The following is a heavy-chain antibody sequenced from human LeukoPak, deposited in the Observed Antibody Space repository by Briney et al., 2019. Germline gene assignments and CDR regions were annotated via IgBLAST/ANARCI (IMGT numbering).Heavy chain of an antibody. D-gene: IGHD3-10*01. V-gene: IGHV3-23*01. J-gene: IGHJ3*02. Sequence: GGSLRLSCATSGFTSTTYWISWVRQAPGKGLEWVSAISGSGGSTYYADSVKGRFTISRDNSKNTLYLQMNSLRAEDTAVYYCAKNPHYGSGGVIWGQGTMVTVSS. CDR3: AKNPHYGSGGVI. CDR1: GFTSTTYW. CDR2: ISGSGGST.